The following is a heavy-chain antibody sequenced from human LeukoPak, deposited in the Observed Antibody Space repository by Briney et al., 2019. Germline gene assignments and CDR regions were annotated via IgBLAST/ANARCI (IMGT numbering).Heavy chain of an antibody. CDR3: ARINAPVATFDY. CDR1: GFSISSTYY. Sequence: PSETLSLTCAVSGFSISSTYYGACIRPPPGKGLEWIATIPHSGNTYYISSLESRLTISLDTSKRHFSLRLTSVTAADTAVYYCARINAPVATFDYWGLGTLVAVSS. CDR2: IPHSGNT. D-gene: IGHD2-21*01. J-gene: IGHJ4*02. V-gene: IGHV4-38-2*01.